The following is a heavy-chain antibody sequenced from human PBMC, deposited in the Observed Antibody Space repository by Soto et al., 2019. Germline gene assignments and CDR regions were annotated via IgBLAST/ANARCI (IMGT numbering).Heavy chain of an antibody. V-gene: IGHV3-23*01. CDR3: ARGSCQGSGLTCLSNWYFDL. D-gene: IGHD2-15*01. CDR2: ITHSGAGT. Sequence: EVQLLQSGGGLEHPGGSLRLSCAASGFSFNNYAMIWVRQAPGKGPEWVSLITHSGAGTYYADSVKGRFTISRDNSRNTVDLEMNSLRAEDTARYYCARGSCQGSGLTCLSNWYFDLGGRGTLVTVSS. J-gene: IGHJ2*01. CDR1: GFSFNNYA.